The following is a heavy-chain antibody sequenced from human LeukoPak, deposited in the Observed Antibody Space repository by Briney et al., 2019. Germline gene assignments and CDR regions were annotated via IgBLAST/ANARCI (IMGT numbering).Heavy chain of an antibody. V-gene: IGHV1-69*05. CDR1: GGTFSSYA. CDR3: AREPSPMVRGYSPAY. CDR2: IIPIFGTA. D-gene: IGHD3-10*01. J-gene: IGHJ4*02. Sequence: GASVKVSCKASGGTFSSYAISWVRQAPGQGLEWMGGIIPIFGTANYAQKFQGRVTMTRDTSTSTAHMELRSLRSEDTAVYYCAREPSPMVRGYSPAYWGQGTLVTVSS.